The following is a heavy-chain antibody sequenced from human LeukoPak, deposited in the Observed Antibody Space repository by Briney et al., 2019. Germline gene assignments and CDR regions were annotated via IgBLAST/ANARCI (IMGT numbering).Heavy chain of an antibody. CDR3: SLRYCSGTSCPGY. J-gene: IGHJ4*02. Sequence: GGSLRLSCAASGFTFGDAWLSWVRQAPGKGPEWVGRIKSSADDGATDYAAPVKGRFTVSRDDSKDTLYLQMNSLKTEDTAVYYCSLRYCSGTSCPGYWGQGTLVTVSS. D-gene: IGHD2-8*02. CDR1: GFTFGDAW. CDR2: IKSSADDGAT. V-gene: IGHV3-15*01.